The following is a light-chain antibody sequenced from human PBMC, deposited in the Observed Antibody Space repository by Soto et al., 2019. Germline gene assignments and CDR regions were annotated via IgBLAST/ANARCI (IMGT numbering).Light chain of an antibody. V-gene: IGLV2-14*01. CDR2: DVS. Sequence: QSALTQPASVSASPGQSITISCTGTSSDVGGYNYVSWYQQHPGKAPKLLIYDVSIRPSGISHRFSGSKSGNTASLTISGLLAEDEADYYCNSYTSSSTLVFGGGTKLTVL. CDR3: NSYTSSSTLV. CDR1: SSDVGGYNY. J-gene: IGLJ2*01.